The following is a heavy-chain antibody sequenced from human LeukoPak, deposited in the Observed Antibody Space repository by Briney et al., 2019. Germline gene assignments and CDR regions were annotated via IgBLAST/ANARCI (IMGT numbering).Heavy chain of an antibody. J-gene: IGHJ4*02. CDR2: IWYDGSNK. D-gene: IGHD6-19*01. CDR1: GFTFSSYG. CDR3: AKDYRDIAVARFDY. V-gene: IGHV3-33*06. Sequence: GGSLRLSCAASGFTFSSYGMHWVRRAPGKGLEWVAVIWYDGSNKYYADSVKGRFTIYRDNSKNTLYLQMNSLRAEDTAVYYCAKDYRDIAVARFDYWGQGTLVTVSS.